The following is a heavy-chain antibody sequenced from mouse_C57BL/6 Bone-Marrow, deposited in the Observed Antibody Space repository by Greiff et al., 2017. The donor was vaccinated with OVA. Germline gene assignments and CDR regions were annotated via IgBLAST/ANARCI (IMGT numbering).Heavy chain of an antibody. D-gene: IGHD3-2*02. V-gene: IGHV1-4*01. CDR2: INPSSGYT. CDR3: ARSSYSAWFAY. J-gene: IGHJ3*01. Sequence: VQLQQSGAELARPGASVKMSCKASGYTFTSYTMHWVKQRPGQGLEWIGYINPSSGYTKYNQKFKDKATLTADKSSSTAYMQLSSLTSEDSAVYYCARSSYSAWFAYWGQGTLVTVSA. CDR1: GYTFTSYT.